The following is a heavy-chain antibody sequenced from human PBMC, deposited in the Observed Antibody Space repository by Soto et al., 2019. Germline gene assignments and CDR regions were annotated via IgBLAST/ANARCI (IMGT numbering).Heavy chain of an antibody. CDR3: ASLGVPAATKPDY. V-gene: IGHV4-31*03. Sequence: QVQLQESGPGLVKPSQTLSLTCTVSGGSISSDGYYWSWIRQHPGKGLEWIGYIYYSGITFYNPSIKRRGIISIDTSKNQFSLKLSSVTAAATAVDYCASLGVPAATKPDYWGQGTLVTVSS. CDR2: IYYSGIT. CDR1: GGSISSDGYY. J-gene: IGHJ4*02. D-gene: IGHD2-2*01.